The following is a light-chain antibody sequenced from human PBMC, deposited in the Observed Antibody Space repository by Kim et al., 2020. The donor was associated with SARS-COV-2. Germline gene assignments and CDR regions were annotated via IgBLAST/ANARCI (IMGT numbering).Light chain of an antibody. V-gene: IGLV3-19*01. CDR3: SSRDSSGDNVML. J-gene: IGLJ3*02. CDR2: GKN. Sequence: LGQKVLITCQGDSLRNYYASWYQQRPGQAPRLLIYGKNSRPSGISDRFSGSTSGNTASLTITATQAEDEADYFCSSRDSSGDNVMLFGGGTKVTVL. CDR1: SLRNYY.